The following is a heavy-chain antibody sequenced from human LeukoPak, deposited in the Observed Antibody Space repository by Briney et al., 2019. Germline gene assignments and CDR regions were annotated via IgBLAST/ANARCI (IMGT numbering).Heavy chain of an antibody. Sequence: PGGSLTLSCAASGFTLSSYGMHWVRQAPGKGLEWVAVIWYDGSNKYYADSVKGRFTISRDNSKNTLYLQMNSLRAEDTAVYYCARDRGDGYNLKYDFDYWGQGTLVTVSS. J-gene: IGHJ4*02. D-gene: IGHD5-24*01. CDR3: ARDRGDGYNLKYDFDY. V-gene: IGHV3-33*01. CDR1: GFTLSSYG. CDR2: IWYDGSNK.